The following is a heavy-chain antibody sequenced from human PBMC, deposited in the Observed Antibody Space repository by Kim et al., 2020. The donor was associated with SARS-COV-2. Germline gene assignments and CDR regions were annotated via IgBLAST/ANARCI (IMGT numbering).Heavy chain of an antibody. J-gene: IGHJ4*02. CDR1: GYSIRSPNYY. D-gene: IGHD6-13*01. CDR3: ALQPYRYHSRSFSSPFDN. CDR2: IFYSGTT. V-gene: IGHV4-39*01. Sequence: SETLSLTCTVSGYSIRSPNYYWGWIRQPPGKGLEWIGTIFYSGTTYYNPSLRSRITMTVDTSKNQFSLRLRSVTAAATAGYYCALQPYRYHSRSFSSPFDNGGQGALVTVSS.